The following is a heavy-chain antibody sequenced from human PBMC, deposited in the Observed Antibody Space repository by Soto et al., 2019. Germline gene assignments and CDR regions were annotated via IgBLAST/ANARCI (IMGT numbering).Heavy chain of an antibody. Sequence: PGGSLRLSCAASGFTFRNYGFHWVRQAPGKGLEWVAIISYDGSKIYYADSVKGRFTISRDNSKSTLYLQMNSLRAEDTAVYYCAKVMHVAHYYYYYGMDVWGQGTTVTVSS. CDR3: AKVMHVAHYYYYYGMDV. J-gene: IGHJ6*02. CDR1: GFTFRNYG. CDR2: ISYDGSKI. V-gene: IGHV3-30*18. D-gene: IGHD2-15*01.